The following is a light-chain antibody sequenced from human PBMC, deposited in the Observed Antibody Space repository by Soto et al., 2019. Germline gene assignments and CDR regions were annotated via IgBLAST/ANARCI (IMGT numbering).Light chain of an antibody. V-gene: IGKV3-11*01. CDR3: QQRSDWQYT. J-gene: IGKJ2*01. CDR1: QRITSY. CDR2: DAT. Sequence: EVVLTQSPATLSLSPGERATLSCRASQRITSYLAWYQQKPGQAPRLLIYDATNRVPGVPARFSGSRSGTDLHLTLSNLQPEDFGGYYCQQRSDWQYTFGQGTKVELK.